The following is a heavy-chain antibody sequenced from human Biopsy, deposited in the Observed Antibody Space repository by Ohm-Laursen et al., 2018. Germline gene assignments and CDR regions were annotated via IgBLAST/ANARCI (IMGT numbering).Heavy chain of an antibody. V-gene: IGHV3-9*01. CDR2: ISGSSNNI. J-gene: IGHJ4*01. CDR3: TKRRTAVRPFDS. Sequence: SLRLSCAASGFTFADYAMYWVRQAPGKGLEWVSGISGSSNNIIYADSVRGRFTISRDNAKSSLYLEMNSLRSEDTAFYYCTKRRTAVRPFDSWGHGTLVTVSS. CDR1: GFTFADYA. D-gene: IGHD6-25*01.